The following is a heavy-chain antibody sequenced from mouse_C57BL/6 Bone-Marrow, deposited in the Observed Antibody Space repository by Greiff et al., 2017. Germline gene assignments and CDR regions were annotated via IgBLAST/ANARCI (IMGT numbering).Heavy chain of an antibody. CDR2: IDPETGGT. Sequence: VKLQQSGAELVRPGASVTLSCKASGYTFTDYEMHWVKQTPVHGLEWIGAIDPETGGTAYNQKFKGKAILTADKSSSTAYMELRSLTSEDSAVDYCTRDYFDYWGQGTTLTVSS. CDR3: TRDYFDY. CDR1: GYTFTDYE. V-gene: IGHV1-15*01. J-gene: IGHJ2*01.